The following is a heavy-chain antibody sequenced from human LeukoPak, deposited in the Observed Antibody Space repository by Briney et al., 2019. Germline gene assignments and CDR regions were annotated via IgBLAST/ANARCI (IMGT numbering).Heavy chain of an antibody. D-gene: IGHD2-15*01. V-gene: IGHV1-2*04. Sequence: ASVKVSCKASGYTFTDYHMHWVRQAPGQGLEWMGSINLDTGAAHYTQKFQDWLSMTRDTSISTVYMELSSLKSDDTAVYYCARDLLGRSYGGSNYFGMEVWGQGTPVTVSS. CDR3: ARDLLGRSYGGSNYFGMEV. J-gene: IGHJ6*02. CDR1: GYTFTDYH. CDR2: INLDTGAA.